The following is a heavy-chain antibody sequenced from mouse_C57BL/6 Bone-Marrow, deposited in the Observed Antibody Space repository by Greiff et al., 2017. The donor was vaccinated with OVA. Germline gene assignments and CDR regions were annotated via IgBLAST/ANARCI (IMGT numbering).Heavy chain of an antibody. Sequence: QVQLQQPGAELVRPGTSVKLSCTASGYTFTSYWMHWVKQRPGQGLEWIGVIDPSDSYTNYNQKFKGKATLTVDTSSSTAYMQLSSLTSEDSAVYYCAREEGSRTGFAYWGQGTLVTVSA. V-gene: IGHV1-59*01. D-gene: IGHD1-1*01. CDR3: AREEGSRTGFAY. CDR2: IDPSDSYT. CDR1: GYTFTSYW. J-gene: IGHJ3*01.